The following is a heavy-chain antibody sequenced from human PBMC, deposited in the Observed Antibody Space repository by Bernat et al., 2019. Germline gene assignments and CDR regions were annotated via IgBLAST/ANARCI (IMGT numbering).Heavy chain of an antibody. Sequence: QVQLQESGPGLVKPSGTLSLTCAVSGGSISSSNWWSWVRQPPGKGLEWIGSIYYSGSTYYNPSLKSRVTISVDTSRNQFSLKLSSVTAADTAVYYCAAGVHPLYYFDYWGQGTLVTVSS. CDR3: AAGVHPLYYFDY. CDR2: IYYSGST. J-gene: IGHJ4*02. V-gene: IGHV4-4*02. D-gene: IGHD3-10*01. CDR1: GGSISSSNW.